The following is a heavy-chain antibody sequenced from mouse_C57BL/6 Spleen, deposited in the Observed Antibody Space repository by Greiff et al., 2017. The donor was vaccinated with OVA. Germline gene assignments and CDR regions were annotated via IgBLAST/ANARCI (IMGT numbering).Heavy chain of an antibody. Sequence: VKLQESGAELVKPGASVKISCKASGYAFSSYWMNWVKQRPGKGLEWIGQIYPGDGDTNYNGKFKGKATLTADKSSSTAYMQLSSLTSEDSAVYFCARYYYGSSRYFDVWGTGTTVTVSS. V-gene: IGHV1-80*01. CDR3: ARYYYGSSRYFDV. CDR1: GYAFSSYW. CDR2: IYPGDGDT. D-gene: IGHD1-1*01. J-gene: IGHJ1*03.